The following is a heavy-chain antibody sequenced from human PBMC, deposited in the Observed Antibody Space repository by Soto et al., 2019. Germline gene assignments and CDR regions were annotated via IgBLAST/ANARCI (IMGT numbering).Heavy chain of an antibody. CDR2: IYYSGTT. V-gene: IGHV4-39*01. D-gene: IGHD3-10*01. Sequence: SETLSLTCTVSGGSISSGRYSWGWIRQPTGKGPEWIGNIYYSGTTYYNPSLKSRVTISVDTSKNQFSLKLNSVTAADTAVYYCARTYYYGSGSHYISRGLDVWGQGTTVTVSS. CDR3: ARTYYYGSGSHYISRGLDV. J-gene: IGHJ6*02. CDR1: GGSISSGRYS.